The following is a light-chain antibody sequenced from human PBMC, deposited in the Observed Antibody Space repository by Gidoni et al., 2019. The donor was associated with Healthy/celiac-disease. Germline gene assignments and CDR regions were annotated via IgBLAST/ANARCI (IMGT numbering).Light chain of an antibody. J-gene: IGLJ3*02. CDR2: STN. V-gene: IGLV8-61*01. Sequence: EPSFSVSPGGTVTLTCGLSSGSVSTSYYPSWYQQTPGQAPRTLIYSTNTRSSGVPHRFSGSILGNKAALTITGAQADDESDYYWVLYMGSGIQVFGGGTKLTGL. CDR1: SGSVSTSYY. CDR3: VLYMGSGIQV.